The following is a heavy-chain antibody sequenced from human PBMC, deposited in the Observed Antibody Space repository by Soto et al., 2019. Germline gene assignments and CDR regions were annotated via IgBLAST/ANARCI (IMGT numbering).Heavy chain of an antibody. Sequence: ASVKVSCKASGFTFTSSAVQWVRQARGQRLEWIGWIVVGSSNTNYAQKFQERVTITRDMSTSTAYMELSSLRSEDTAAYYCAAVPHIVVVTATPYFDYWGQGTLVTVSS. D-gene: IGHD2-21*02. V-gene: IGHV1-58*01. CDR1: GFTFTSSA. CDR2: IVVGSSNT. CDR3: AAVPHIVVVTATPYFDY. J-gene: IGHJ4*02.